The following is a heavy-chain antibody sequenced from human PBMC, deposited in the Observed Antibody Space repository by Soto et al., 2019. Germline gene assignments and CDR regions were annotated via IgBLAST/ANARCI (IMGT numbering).Heavy chain of an antibody. V-gene: IGHV1-69*05. D-gene: IGHD2-15*01. J-gene: IGHJ1*01. CDR2: IVPIFGTA. CDR3: AREENCSDGTCYSEYFQR. Sequence: GASVKVSCKASVGSFSSYAISWVRQAPGQGLEWMGGIVPIFGTANYAQNFQSRVTMTRDTSTSTVYMALSSLRSEDTAVYYCAREENCSDGTCYSEYFQRWGQGTLVTVSS. CDR1: VGSFSSYA.